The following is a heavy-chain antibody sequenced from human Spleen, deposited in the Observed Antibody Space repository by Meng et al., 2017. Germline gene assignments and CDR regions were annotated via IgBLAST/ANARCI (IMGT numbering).Heavy chain of an antibody. CDR1: GGSFSGYY. D-gene: IGHD5-12*01. CDR3: ARDSGYDGN. J-gene: IGHJ4*02. Sequence: QGPRQQWGAGLLKPSETLSLTCAVYGGSFSGYYWSWIRQPPGKGLEWIGEINHSGNTNYNPSLKSRVTISVDTSKNQFSLKLRSVTAADTAVYYCARDSGYDGNWGQGTLVTVSS. V-gene: IGHV4-34*01. CDR2: INHSGNT.